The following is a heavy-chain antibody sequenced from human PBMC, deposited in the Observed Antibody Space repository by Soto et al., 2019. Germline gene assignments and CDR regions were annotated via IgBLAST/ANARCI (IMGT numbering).Heavy chain of an antibody. CDR2: ISYDGSNK. D-gene: IGHD3-22*01. CDR1: GFTCSSYA. Sequence: QVQLVESGGGVVQPGRSLRLSCAASGFTCSSYAMHWVRQAPGKGLEWVAVISYDGSNKYYADSVKGRFTISRDNSKNTLYLQKNSLRAEDTAVYYCARGRITMKAHYYYYGMDVWGQGTTFTVAS. V-gene: IGHV3-30-3*01. CDR3: ARGRITMKAHYYYYGMDV. J-gene: IGHJ6*02.